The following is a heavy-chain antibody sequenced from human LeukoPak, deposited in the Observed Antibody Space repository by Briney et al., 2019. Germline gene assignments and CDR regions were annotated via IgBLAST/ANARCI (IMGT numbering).Heavy chain of an antibody. CDR2: ISGSGGFT. Sequence: GGSLRLSCAASGFIFSTYAMTWVRQAPGKGLEWVSVISGSGGFTYYADSVKGRFTISRDNSKNTLYLQMHSLRAEDTAVYYCGARPGEVAVPYDYWGQGTLVTVSS. CDR3: GARPGEVAVPYDY. D-gene: IGHD2-15*01. CDR1: GFIFSTYA. J-gene: IGHJ4*02. V-gene: IGHV3-23*01.